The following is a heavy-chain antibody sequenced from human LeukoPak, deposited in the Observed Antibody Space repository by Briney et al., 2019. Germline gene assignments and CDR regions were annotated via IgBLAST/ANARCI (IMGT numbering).Heavy chain of an antibody. Sequence: SETLSLTCSVSGDSITSAGYYWSWIRQPPGKGLEWIGYIYYSGSTNYNPSLKSRVTISLDTSKNQFSLKLSSVTAADTAVYYCAGDYGSNNSWGQGTLVTVSS. CDR2: IYYSGST. D-gene: IGHD4-23*01. V-gene: IGHV4-61*08. CDR3: AGDYGSNNS. J-gene: IGHJ4*02. CDR1: GDSITSAGYY.